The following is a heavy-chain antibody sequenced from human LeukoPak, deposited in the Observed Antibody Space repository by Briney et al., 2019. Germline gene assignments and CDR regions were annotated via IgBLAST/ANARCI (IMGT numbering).Heavy chain of an antibody. Sequence: PGGSLRLSCAASGFTFRSYSMNWVRQAPGKGLEWVSSISSSSRYIYYADSMKGRFTISRDNSKNSLYLQMNSLRAEDTAVYYCANSGGSCYYGCWFDPWGQGTLVTVSS. J-gene: IGHJ5*02. CDR2: ISSSSRYI. V-gene: IGHV3-21*06. CDR1: GFTFRSYS. CDR3: ANSGGSCYYGCWFDP. D-gene: IGHD2-15*01.